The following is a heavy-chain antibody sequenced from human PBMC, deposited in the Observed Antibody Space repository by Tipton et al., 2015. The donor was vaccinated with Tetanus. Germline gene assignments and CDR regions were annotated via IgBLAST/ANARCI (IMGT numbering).Heavy chain of an antibody. CDR2: IYHRGST. CDR3: AGVTAQRTELYFDH. Sequence: TLSLTCTVSGGSISSGGYYWTWIRQHPGKGLEWIGNIYHRGSTYYNPSLKSRVTISMDRSKNQISLQLTSVTAADTAVYFCAGVTAQRTELYFDHWGQGTLVTVSS. CDR1: GGSISSGGYY. D-gene: IGHD6-13*01. V-gene: IGHV4-30-2*02. J-gene: IGHJ4*02.